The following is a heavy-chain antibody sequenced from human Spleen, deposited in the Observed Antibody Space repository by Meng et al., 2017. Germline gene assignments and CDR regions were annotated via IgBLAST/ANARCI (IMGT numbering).Heavy chain of an antibody. D-gene: IGHD1-20*01. V-gene: IGHV1-18*01. CDR2: ISAYNGNT. CDR1: GYTFTSYG. J-gene: IGHJ5*02. CDR3: ARSNSITGTTDWFDP. Sequence: QVQLVQSGAEVKKPGASVKVSCKASGYTFTSYGISWVRQTPGQGLEWMGWISAYNGNTNYAQKLQGRVTMTTDTSTSTAYMELRSLRSDDTAVYYCARSNSITGTTDWFDPWGQGTLVTVSS.